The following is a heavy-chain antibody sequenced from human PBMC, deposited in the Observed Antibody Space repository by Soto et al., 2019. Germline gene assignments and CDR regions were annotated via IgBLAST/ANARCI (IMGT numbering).Heavy chain of an antibody. CDR3: ARDVGSSWYYFDY. D-gene: IGHD6-13*01. CDR2: INHSGST. CDR1: GGSFSGYY. Sequence: SETLSLTCAVYGGSFSGYYWSWIRQPPGKGLEWIGEINHSGSTNYNPSLKSRVTISVDTSKNQFSLKLSSVTAADTAVYYCARDVGSSWYYFDYWGQGTLVTVSS. J-gene: IGHJ4*02. V-gene: IGHV4-34*01.